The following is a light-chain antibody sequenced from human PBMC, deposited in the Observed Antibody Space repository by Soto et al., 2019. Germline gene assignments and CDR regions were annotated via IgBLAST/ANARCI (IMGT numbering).Light chain of an antibody. Sequence: DIQMTQSPSSLSASVGDRVTITCRASQGISSFVAWYQQKPGKVPRLLISGASTLQSGVPSQFSGSGSGTDFTLTIPRLQPEDVGTYYWQKYYRGINFGQGTRLEVK. V-gene: IGKV1-27*01. CDR2: GAS. J-gene: IGKJ5*01. CDR1: QGISSF. CDR3: QKYYRGIN.